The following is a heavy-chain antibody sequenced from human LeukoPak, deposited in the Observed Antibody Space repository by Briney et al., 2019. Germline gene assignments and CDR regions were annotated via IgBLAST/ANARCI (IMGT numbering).Heavy chain of an antibody. CDR2: KKQDGSEE. D-gene: IGHD3-22*01. CDR3: ARHRGLPGFSDSSGYYRRCPFDI. J-gene: IGHJ3*02. Sequence: TGGSLRLSCAASGFTLSSYWMSWVRQAPGKGLEWDANKKQDGSEEYYVDSVKGRFTVSRDNAKNSLYLQMNSLRAEDTAVYYCARHRGLPGFSDSSGYYRRCPFDIWGQGTMVTVSS. V-gene: IGHV3-7*01. CDR1: GFTLSSYW.